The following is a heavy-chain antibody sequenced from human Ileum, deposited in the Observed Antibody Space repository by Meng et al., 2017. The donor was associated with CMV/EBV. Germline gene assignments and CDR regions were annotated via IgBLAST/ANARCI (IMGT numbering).Heavy chain of an antibody. CDR1: GGSVSSGSYY. D-gene: IGHD2-2*03. CDR2: VFHSGST. CDR3: ARETYGYCSSTTCLSSYYYGLDV. J-gene: IGHJ6*02. Sequence: SETLSLTCIVSGGSVSSGSYYWTWIRQPPGKGLEWIGYVFHSGSTNYNPSLKSRVIISVDKSENQFSLNLGSVTTADTAVYYCARETYGYCSSTTCLSSYYYGLDVWGLGTTVTVSS. V-gene: IGHV4-61*01.